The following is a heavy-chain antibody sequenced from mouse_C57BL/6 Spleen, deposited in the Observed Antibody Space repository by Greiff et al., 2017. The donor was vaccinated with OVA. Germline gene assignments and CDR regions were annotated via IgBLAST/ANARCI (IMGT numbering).Heavy chain of an antibody. CDR2: IDPSDSYT. CDR1: GYTFTSYW. CDR3: AREYYGKIAMDY. V-gene: IGHV1-59*01. Sequence: VQLQQPGAELVRPGTSVKLSCKASGYTFTSYWMHWVKQRPGQGLEWIGVIDPSDSYTNYNQKFKGKATLTVDTSSSTAYMQLSSLTSEDSAVYYCAREYYGKIAMDYWGQGTSVTVSS. J-gene: IGHJ4*01. D-gene: IGHD2-1*01.